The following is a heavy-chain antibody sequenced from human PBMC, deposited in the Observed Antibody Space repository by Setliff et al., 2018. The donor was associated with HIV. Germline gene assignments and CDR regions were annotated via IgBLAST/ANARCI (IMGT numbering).Heavy chain of an antibody. Sequence: ASVKVSCKASGYTFSGYYMHWVRQAPGQGLEWMGWINPNSGGTNYAQKFQGRVTMTRDTSISTAYMELNSLRSDDTAVYYCATAGGRSWFDPWGPGTLVTVSS. V-gene: IGHV1-2*02. CDR1: GYTFSGYY. CDR3: ATAGGRSWFDP. J-gene: IGHJ5*02. CDR2: INPNSGGT. D-gene: IGHD3-16*01.